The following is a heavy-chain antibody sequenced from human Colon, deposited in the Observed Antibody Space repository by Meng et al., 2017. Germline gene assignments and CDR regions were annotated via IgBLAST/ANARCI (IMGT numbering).Heavy chain of an antibody. Sequence: GTFGGCLIQRGGALRLSCEAFGFIVSRTFMSWVRQAPGKGRGWVSIIYSGGSTYYADSVKGRFTISRDNSKNTLYLQINSLRAEDTAVYYCARDRTSDYWGQGTLVTVSS. V-gene: IGHV3-53*01. D-gene: IGHD3/OR15-3a*01. CDR2: IYSGGST. CDR3: ARDRTSDY. J-gene: IGHJ4*02. CDR1: GFIVSRTF.